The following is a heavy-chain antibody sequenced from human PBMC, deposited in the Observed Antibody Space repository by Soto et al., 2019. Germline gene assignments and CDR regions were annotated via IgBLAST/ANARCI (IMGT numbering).Heavy chain of an antibody. Sequence: PGGSLRLSCAGSGFTFISYALTWVRPAPGKGLEWVSVISDSGTGTYYADSVKGRFTISRDNSKNTLYLQMNSLRADDTAVYYCAKANLNGKGANDYWGQGALVTVSS. CDR3: AKANLNGKGANDY. CDR2: ISDSGTGT. D-gene: IGHD1-26*01. V-gene: IGHV3-23*01. J-gene: IGHJ4*02. CDR1: GFTFISYA.